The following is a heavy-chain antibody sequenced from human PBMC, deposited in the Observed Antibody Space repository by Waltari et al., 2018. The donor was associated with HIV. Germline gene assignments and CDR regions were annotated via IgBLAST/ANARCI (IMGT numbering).Heavy chain of an antibody. CDR2: ISWNGGNT. V-gene: IGHV3-43D*04. D-gene: IGHD3-9*01. CDR1: GFTFDDYA. Sequence: EVQLVESGGVVVQPGGSLRLSCAVSGFTFDDYAMHWVRQAPGKGLEWVSLISWNGGNTLYADSVKGRFTISRDNSKNSLYLQMNSLRAEDTALYYCAKASRSTFDGYGMDVWGQGTTVTVSS. CDR3: AKASRSTFDGYGMDV. J-gene: IGHJ6*02.